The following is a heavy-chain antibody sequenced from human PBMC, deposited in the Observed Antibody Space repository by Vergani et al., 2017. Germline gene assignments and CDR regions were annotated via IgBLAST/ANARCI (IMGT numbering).Heavy chain of an antibody. CDR1: GYTFTGYY. CDR2: INPNSGGT. V-gene: IGHV1-2*02. J-gene: IGHJ1*01. Sequence: QVQLVQSGAEVKKPGASVKVSCKASGYTFTGYYMHWVRQAPGQGLEWMGWINPNSGGTNYAQKFQGRVTMTRDTSISTGYMELSRLRSDDTAVYYCARVMGERGRSSSWYPAEYFQHWGQGTLVTVSS. D-gene: IGHD6-13*01. CDR3: ARVMGERGRSSSWYPAEYFQH.